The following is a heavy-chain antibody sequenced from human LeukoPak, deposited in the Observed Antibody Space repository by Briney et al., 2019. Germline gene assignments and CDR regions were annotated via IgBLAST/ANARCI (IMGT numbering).Heavy chain of an antibody. CDR2: ISYDGSNK. Sequence: HPGGSLRLSCAASGFTFSSCAMHWVRQAPGKGLEWVAVISYDGSNKYYADSVKGRFTISRDNSKNTLYLQMNSLRAEDTAVYYCARGVGYYDYVDYWGQGTLVTVSS. D-gene: IGHD3-22*01. J-gene: IGHJ4*02. V-gene: IGHV3-30-3*01. CDR1: GFTFSSCA. CDR3: ARGVGYYDYVDY.